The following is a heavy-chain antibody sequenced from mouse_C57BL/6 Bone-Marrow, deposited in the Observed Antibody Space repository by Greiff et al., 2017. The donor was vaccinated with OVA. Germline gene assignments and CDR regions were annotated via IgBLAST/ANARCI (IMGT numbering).Heavy chain of an antibody. D-gene: IGHD1-1*01. CDR3: AKYGSSYEGYFDY. V-gene: IGHV5-17*01. CDR1: GFTFSDYG. J-gene: IGHJ2*01. Sequence: EVKLMESGGGLVKPGGSLKLSCAASGFTFSDYGMHWVRQAPEKGLEWVAYISSGSSTIYYADTVKGRFTISRDNAKNTLFLQMTSLRSEDTAMYYCAKYGSSYEGYFDYWGQGTTLTVSS. CDR2: ISSGSSTI.